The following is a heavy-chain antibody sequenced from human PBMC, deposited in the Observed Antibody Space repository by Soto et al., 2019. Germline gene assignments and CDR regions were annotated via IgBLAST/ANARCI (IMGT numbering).Heavy chain of an antibody. D-gene: IGHD3-16*01. CDR2: ISWDGGST. CDR1: GFTFDDYT. Sequence: GGSLRLSCAASGFTFDDYTMHWVRQAPGKGLEWVSLISWDGGSTYYADSVKGRFTISRDNSKNSLYLQMNSLRTEDTALYYCAKDMGDGYNVRPDAFDIWGQGTMVTVSS. J-gene: IGHJ3*02. CDR3: AKDMGDGYNVRPDAFDI. V-gene: IGHV3-43*01.